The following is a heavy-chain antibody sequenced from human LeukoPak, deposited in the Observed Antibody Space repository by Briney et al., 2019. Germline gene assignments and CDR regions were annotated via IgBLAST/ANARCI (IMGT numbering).Heavy chain of an antibody. V-gene: IGHV3-73*01. D-gene: IGHD2-15*01. Sequence: TGGSLRLSCAASGFTFSGSAMHWVRQASGKGLEWVGRIRSKVNNYATAYAASVKGRFTISRDDSKNTAYLQLNNLETEDTAVYYCTRHQGAGGSGVDYWGQGTLVTVSS. J-gene: IGHJ4*02. CDR3: TRHQGAGGSGVDY. CDR2: IRSKVNNYAT. CDR1: GFTFSGSA.